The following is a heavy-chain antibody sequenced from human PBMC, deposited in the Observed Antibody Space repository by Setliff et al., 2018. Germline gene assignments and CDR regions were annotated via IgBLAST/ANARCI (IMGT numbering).Heavy chain of an antibody. D-gene: IGHD3-9*01. Sequence: GGSLRLSCAASGFTLSDHYIDWIRQAPWKGLEWVVFIRYDGSNKYYADSVKGRFTISRDNSKKTLYLQMNSLRAEETAVYYCAKDYYDILSATGMDVWGQGTTVTVSS. J-gene: IGHJ6*02. CDR3: AKDYYDILSATGMDV. CDR2: IRYDGSNK. V-gene: IGHV3-30*02. CDR1: GFTLSDHY.